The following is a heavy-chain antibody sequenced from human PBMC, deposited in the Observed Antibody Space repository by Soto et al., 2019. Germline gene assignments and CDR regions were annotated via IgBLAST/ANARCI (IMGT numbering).Heavy chain of an antibody. D-gene: IGHD3-10*01. CDR3: ARGDTMVRGGHTPPLPFDY. CDR2: IIPILGIA. J-gene: IGHJ4*02. Sequence: GASVKVSCKASGGTFSSYTISWVRQAPGQGLEWMGRIIPILGIANYALKFQGRVTITADKSTSTAYMELSSLRSEDTAVYYCARGDTMVRGGHTPPLPFDYWGQGTLVTVSS. CDR1: GGTFSSYT. V-gene: IGHV1-69*02.